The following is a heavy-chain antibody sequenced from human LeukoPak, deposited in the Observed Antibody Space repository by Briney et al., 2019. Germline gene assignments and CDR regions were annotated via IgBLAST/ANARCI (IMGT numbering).Heavy chain of an antibody. CDR3: ARRVVVVAATGNWFDP. D-gene: IGHD2-15*01. V-gene: IGHV4-39*01. CDR2: IYYSGST. J-gene: IGHJ5*02. CDR1: GGSISSSSYY. Sequence: SETLSLTCTVSGGSISSSSYYWGWIRQPPGKGLEWIVSIYYSGSTYYNPSLKSRVTISVDTSKNQFSLKLSSVTAADTAVYYCARRVVVVAATGNWFDPWGQGTLVTVSS.